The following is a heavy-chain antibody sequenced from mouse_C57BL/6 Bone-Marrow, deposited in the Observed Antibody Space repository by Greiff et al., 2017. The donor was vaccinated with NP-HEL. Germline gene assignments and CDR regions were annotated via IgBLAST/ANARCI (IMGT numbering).Heavy chain of an antibody. V-gene: IGHV1-59*01. J-gene: IGHJ2*01. Sequence: VQLQQPGAELVTPGTSVKLSCKASGYTFTSYWMHWVKQRPGQGLEWIGVIDPSDSYTNYNQKFKGKATLTVDTSSSTAYMQLSSLTSEDSAVYYCARWGKKDYFDYWGQGTTLTVSS. CDR3: ARWGKKDYFDY. CDR1: GYTFTSYW. CDR2: IDPSDSYT.